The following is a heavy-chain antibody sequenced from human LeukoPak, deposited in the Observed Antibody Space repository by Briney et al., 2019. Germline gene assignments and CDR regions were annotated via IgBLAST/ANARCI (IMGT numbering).Heavy chain of an antibody. CDR1: GGSISSSSYY. Sequence: SETLSLTCTVSGGSISSSSYYWGWIRQPPGKGLEWIGSIYHSGSTYYNPSLKSRVTISVDTSKNQFSLKLSSVTAADTAVYYCARGDYYDSSGYPHWGQGTLVTVSS. V-gene: IGHV4-39*07. J-gene: IGHJ4*02. CDR3: ARGDYYDSSGYPH. D-gene: IGHD3-22*01. CDR2: IYHSGST.